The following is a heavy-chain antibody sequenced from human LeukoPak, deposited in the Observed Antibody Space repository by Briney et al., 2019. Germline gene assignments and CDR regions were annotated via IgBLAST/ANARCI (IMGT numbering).Heavy chain of an antibody. Sequence: GGSLRLSCTASGFTSSDYAMSWVRQVSGKRPEWVATVSGSGRSRYYTDSVKGRFTVSRDNSKNTVYLEMKSLRAEDTAVFYCAKDRGLRGSYRLFEYWGQGTLVAVSS. CDR2: VSGSGRSR. V-gene: IGHV3-23*01. J-gene: IGHJ4*02. CDR1: GFTSSDYA. D-gene: IGHD1-26*01. CDR3: AKDRGLRGSYRLFEY.